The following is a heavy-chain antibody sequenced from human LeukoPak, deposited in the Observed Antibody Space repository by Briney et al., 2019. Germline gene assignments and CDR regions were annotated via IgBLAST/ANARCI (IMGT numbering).Heavy chain of an antibody. CDR2: ISYDGSNK. D-gene: IGHD1-26*01. CDR3: ARVGGSGSSCYYYGMDV. Sequence: GRSLRLSCAASGFTFSSYAMHWVRQAPGKGLEWVAVISYDGSNKYYADSVKGRFTISRDNSKNTLYLQMNSLRAEDTAVYYCARVGGSGSSCYYYGMDVWGQGTTVTVSS. J-gene: IGHJ6*02. V-gene: IGHV3-30-3*01. CDR1: GFTFSSYA.